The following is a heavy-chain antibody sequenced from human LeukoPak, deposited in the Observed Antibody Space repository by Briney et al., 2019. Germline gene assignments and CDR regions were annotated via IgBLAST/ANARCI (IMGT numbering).Heavy chain of an antibody. CDR1: GGSFSGYY. J-gene: IGHJ5*02. Sequence: SETLSLTCGVYGGSFSGYYWSWIRQPPGKGLEWIGEINHSGSTKYNPSLKSRVTISLDTSKNQFSLKLSSVTAADTAVYYCARGLTYYYGSGSNNWFDPWGQGTLVTVSS. CDR2: INHSGST. V-gene: IGHV4-34*01. CDR3: ARGLTYYYGSGSNNWFDP. D-gene: IGHD3-10*01.